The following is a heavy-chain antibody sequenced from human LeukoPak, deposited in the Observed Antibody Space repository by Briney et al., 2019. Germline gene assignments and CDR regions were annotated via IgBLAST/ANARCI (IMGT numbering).Heavy chain of an antibody. D-gene: IGHD6-19*01. CDR2: IYTSGST. CDR1: GGSISSSSYY. CDR3: AREYSSGWTVAFDI. J-gene: IGHJ3*02. V-gene: IGHV4-61*02. Sequence: SETLSLTCTVSGGSISSSSYYWSWIRQPAGKGLEWIGRIYTSGSTNYNPSLKSRVTMSVDTSKNQFSLKLSSVTAADTAVYYCAREYSSGWTVAFDIWGQGTMVTVSS.